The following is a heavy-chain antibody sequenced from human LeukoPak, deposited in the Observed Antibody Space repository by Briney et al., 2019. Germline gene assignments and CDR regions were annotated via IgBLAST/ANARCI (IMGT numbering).Heavy chain of an antibody. CDR1: GYTFTGYY. CDR2: INPNSGGT. D-gene: IGHD2-21*02. CDR3: ARDGGAYCGGDCYFADDY. J-gene: IGHJ4*02. V-gene: IGHV1-2*02. Sequence: ASVKVSCKASGYTFTGYYMHWVRQAPGQGLEWMGWINPNSGGTDYAQKFQGRVTMTRDTSISTAYMELSRLRSDDTAVYYCARDGGAYCGGDCYFADDYWGEGTLVTVSS.